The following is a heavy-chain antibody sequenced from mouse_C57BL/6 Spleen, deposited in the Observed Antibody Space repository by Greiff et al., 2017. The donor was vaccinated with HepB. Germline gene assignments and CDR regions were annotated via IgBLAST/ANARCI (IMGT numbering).Heavy chain of an antibody. CDR3: ARDHYYGSSYPFAY. V-gene: IGHV7-1*01. CDR1: GFTFSDFY. D-gene: IGHD1-1*01. CDR2: SRNKANDYTT. Sequence: EVKVVESGGGLVQSGRSLRLSCATSGFTFSDFYMEWVRQAPGKGLEWIAASRNKANDYTTEYSASVKGRFIVSRDTSQSILYLQMNALRAEDTAIYYCARDHYYGSSYPFAYWGQGTLVTVSA. J-gene: IGHJ3*01.